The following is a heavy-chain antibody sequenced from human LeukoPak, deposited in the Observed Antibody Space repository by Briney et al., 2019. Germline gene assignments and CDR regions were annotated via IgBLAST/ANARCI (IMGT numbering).Heavy chain of an antibody. Sequence: QSGGSLRLSCAASGFTFSSYGMHWVRQAPGKGLEWVAFIRYDGSNKYYADSVKGRFTISRDNSKNTLYLQMNSLRAEDTAVYYCAKDRGLLWFGNTSYYFDYWGQGTLVTVSS. D-gene: IGHD3-10*01. J-gene: IGHJ4*02. CDR1: GFTFSSYG. V-gene: IGHV3-30*02. CDR3: AKDRGLLWFGNTSYYFDY. CDR2: IRYDGSNK.